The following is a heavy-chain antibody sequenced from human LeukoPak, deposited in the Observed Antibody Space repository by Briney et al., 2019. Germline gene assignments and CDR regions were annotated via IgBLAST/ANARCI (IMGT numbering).Heavy chain of an antibody. D-gene: IGHD3-9*01. CDR1: GFTFSNYG. CDR2: ITGSGTST. J-gene: IGHJ4*02. CDR3: VIWGDYDVLTGYYVPDY. Sequence: GGSLRLSCVASGFTFSNYGMSWVRQAPGKGLEWVSAITGSGTSTYYADSLKGRFTISRDNSKNTVFLQMNSLRHEDTAIYYCVIWGDYDVLTGYYVPDYWGEGTLVTVSS. V-gene: IGHV3-23*01.